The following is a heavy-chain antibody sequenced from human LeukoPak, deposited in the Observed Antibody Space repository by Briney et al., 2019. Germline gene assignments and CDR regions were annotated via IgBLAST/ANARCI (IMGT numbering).Heavy chain of an antibody. Sequence: SVKVSCKASGGTFSSYAISWVRQAPGQGLEWMGGIIPIFGTANYAQKFQGRVTITTDKSTSTAYMELSSLSSEDTAVSSCARVGGHDYVDYAFDYWGQGTLVTVSS. J-gene: IGHJ4*02. CDR1: GGTFSSYA. D-gene: IGHD4-17*01. V-gene: IGHV1-69*05. CDR2: IIPIFGTA. CDR3: ARVGGHDYVDYAFDY.